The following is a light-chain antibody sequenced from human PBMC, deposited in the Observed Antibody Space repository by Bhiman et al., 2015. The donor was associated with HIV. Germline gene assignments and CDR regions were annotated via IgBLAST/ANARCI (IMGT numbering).Light chain of an antibody. V-gene: IGLV3-1*01. Sequence: SYELTQPPSVSVSPRQTASITCSGDKLGDKYVCWYQQKPGQSPVLVIYQDTKRPSGVPNRFSGSKSDNTASLTISGLQAEDEADYYCSSYTTSSTYVFGTGTKVTVL. J-gene: IGLJ1*01. CDR1: KLGDKY. CDR3: SSYTTSSTYV. CDR2: QDT.